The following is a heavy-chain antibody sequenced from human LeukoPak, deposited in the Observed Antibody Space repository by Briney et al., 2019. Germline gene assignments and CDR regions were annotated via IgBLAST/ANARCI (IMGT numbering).Heavy chain of an antibody. CDR1: GFIFCTTW. CDR2: MYSDGSSA. Sequence: GGSLRVPCAGSGFIFCTTWVHWARQAPGRARMWVSRMYSDGSSATYADSVKGRFTISRDIAKNTLYLQMNSLRVDDTAVYYCASSDRLDYWGQGILVTVSS. J-gene: IGHJ4*02. V-gene: IGHV3-74*03. CDR3: ASSDRLDY. D-gene: IGHD1-14*01.